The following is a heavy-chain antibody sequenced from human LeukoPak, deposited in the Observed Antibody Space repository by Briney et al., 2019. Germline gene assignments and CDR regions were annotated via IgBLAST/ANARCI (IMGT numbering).Heavy chain of an antibody. CDR3: AKAQSYYNWFDP. CDR1: GFTFTSYA. CDR2: IDADGAAT. V-gene: IGHV3-23*01. J-gene: IGHJ5*02. Sequence: GGSLRLSCAASGFTFTSYAMTWVGHSPGKGLEWFSSIDADGAATFYADAVKGRFSISRDNAKNTVGLQMHSLTAEDSAVYYCAKAQSYYNWFDPRGQGTLVTVSS. D-gene: IGHD3-10*01.